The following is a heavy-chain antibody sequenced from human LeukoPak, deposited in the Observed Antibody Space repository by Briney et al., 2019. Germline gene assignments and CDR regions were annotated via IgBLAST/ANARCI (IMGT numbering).Heavy chain of an antibody. D-gene: IGHD2-8*01. V-gene: IGHV3-23*01. CDR2: ISGSGGST. CDR3: AKGPMVTFDI. CDR1: GFTVSSNY. Sequence: GGSLRLSCAASGFTVSSNYMSWVRQAPGKGLEWVSGISGSGGSTYYADSVKGRFTISRDNSKKTLYLQMNSLRAEDTAVYYCAKGPMVTFDIWGQGTMVTVSS. J-gene: IGHJ3*02.